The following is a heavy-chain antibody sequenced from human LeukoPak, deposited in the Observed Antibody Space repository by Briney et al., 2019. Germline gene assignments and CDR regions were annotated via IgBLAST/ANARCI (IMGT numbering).Heavy chain of an antibody. Sequence: SETLSLTCTVSGGSISSGGYYWSWIRQHPGKGLEWIGYIYYSGSTYYNPSLKSRVTISVDTSKNQFSLKLSSVTAADTAVYYCARHSSGWSGWFDPWGQGTLVTVSS. CDR3: ARHSSGWSGWFDP. CDR2: IYYSGST. J-gene: IGHJ5*02. V-gene: IGHV4-31*03. D-gene: IGHD6-19*01. CDR1: GGSISSGGYY.